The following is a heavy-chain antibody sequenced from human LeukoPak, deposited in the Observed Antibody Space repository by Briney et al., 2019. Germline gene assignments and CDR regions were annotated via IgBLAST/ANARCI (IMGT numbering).Heavy chain of an antibody. D-gene: IGHD2-2*01. CDR3: ARGDIVVVPAAKYYYYYMDV. J-gene: IGHJ6*03. V-gene: IGHV4-34*01. CDR2: INHSGST. CDR1: GGSFSGYY. Sequence: SETLSLTCAVYGGSFSGYYWGWIRHPPGKGLEWIGEINHSGSTNYNPSLWSRVTISVDTSKNQFSLKLSSVTAADTAVYYCARGDIVVVPAAKYYYYYMDVWGKGTTVTVSS.